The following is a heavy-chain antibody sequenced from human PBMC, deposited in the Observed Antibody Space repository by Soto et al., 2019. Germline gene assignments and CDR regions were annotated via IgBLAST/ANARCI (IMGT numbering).Heavy chain of an antibody. J-gene: IGHJ3*01. V-gene: IGHV3-23*01. CDR2: ISDSGSNK. CDR1: GFTFSSYA. CDR3: AIDWRESLPGDAFDF. Sequence: GGSLRLSCAASGFTFSSYAMSWVRQAPGKGLEWVSVISDSGSNKYYADSVKGRFTISRENSKNTLYLQMNSLRAEDAAVYYCAIDWRESLPGDAFDFWGQGTLVTGSS. D-gene: IGHD3-10*01.